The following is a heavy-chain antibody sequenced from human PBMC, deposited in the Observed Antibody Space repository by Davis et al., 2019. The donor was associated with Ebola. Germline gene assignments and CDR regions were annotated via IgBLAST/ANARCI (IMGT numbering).Heavy chain of an antibody. D-gene: IGHD3-22*01. Sequence: SVKVSCKTSGGTFTNYAVNWVRQAPGQGLEWMGRIIPVVDTKDYAQKFQGRVTLTADKATNTAYMELSGLRFDDTAVYYCARPGYYYDSSGYYRGAFDIWGQGTMVTVSS. CDR2: IIPVVDTK. V-gene: IGHV1-69*04. J-gene: IGHJ3*02. CDR1: GGTFTNYA. CDR3: ARPGYYYDSSGYYRGAFDI.